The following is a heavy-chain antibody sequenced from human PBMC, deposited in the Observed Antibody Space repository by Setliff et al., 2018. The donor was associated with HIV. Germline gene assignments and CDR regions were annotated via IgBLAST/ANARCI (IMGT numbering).Heavy chain of an antibody. CDR1: GYTFTSYD. J-gene: IGHJ6*02. V-gene: IGHV1-18*01. Sequence: ASVKVSCKASGYTFTSYDISWVRKAPGQGLEWMGWISADNGNTDYAQKLQGRVTMTTDTSTSTAYMELRSLRSDDTALYYCARVLQDYDSWSGYYGTADSYNAMDCWGQRTTGT. CDR2: ISADNGNT. CDR3: ARVLQDYDSWSGYYGTADSYNAMDC. D-gene: IGHD3-3*01.